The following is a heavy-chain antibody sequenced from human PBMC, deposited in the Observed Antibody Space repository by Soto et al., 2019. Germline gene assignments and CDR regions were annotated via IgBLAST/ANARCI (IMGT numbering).Heavy chain of an antibody. CDR3: ARDMMVRGVDWFDP. CDR2: IYHSGST. CDR1: GPSIPIINW. V-gene: IGHV4-4*02. Sequence: TLSLTAANTGPSIPIINWLSWVRQPPGKGLEWIGEIYHSGSTNYNPSLKSRVTISVDKSKNQFSLKLSSVTAADTAVYYCARDMMVRGVDWFDPWAQG. D-gene: IGHD3-10*01. J-gene: IGHJ5*02.